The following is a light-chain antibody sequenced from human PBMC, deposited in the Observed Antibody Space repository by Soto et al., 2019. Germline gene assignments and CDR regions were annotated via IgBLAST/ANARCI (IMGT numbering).Light chain of an antibody. J-gene: IGKJ2*01. Sequence: IQLTQSPSSLSPSVGGRVTITCRASQGISRYLAWFQQRPGKAPKLLIYSASTSQTGVPSRFSGSGSGTDFTLTISGLQPEDSATYYCQQLHTYPHTFGQGTKLEI. CDR3: QQLHTYPHT. CDR2: SAS. V-gene: IGKV1-9*01. CDR1: QGISRY.